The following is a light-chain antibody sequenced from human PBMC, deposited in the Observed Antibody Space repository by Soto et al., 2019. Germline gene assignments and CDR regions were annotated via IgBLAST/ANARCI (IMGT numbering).Light chain of an antibody. CDR3: QQSYSTPFT. J-gene: IGKJ3*01. CDR1: QSISSS. Sequence: DIQMTQSPSSLSASVGDRVTITCRASQSISSSLNWYQQKPGNAPKLLIYAASSLQSGVPSRFSGSGSGTDFTLTISSLQPEDFATYYCQQSYSTPFTFGPGTKVDIK. V-gene: IGKV1-39*01. CDR2: AAS.